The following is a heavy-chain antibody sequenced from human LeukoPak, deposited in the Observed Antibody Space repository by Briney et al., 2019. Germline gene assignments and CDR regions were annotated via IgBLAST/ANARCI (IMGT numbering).Heavy chain of an antibody. CDR1: GGSISSYY. J-gene: IGHJ3*02. D-gene: IGHD6-13*01. CDR3: ARHGGSWYGDAFDI. V-gene: IGHV4-59*08. CDR2: IYYSGST. Sequence: PSETLSLTCTVSGGSISSYYWSWIRQPPGKGLEWIGYIYYSGSTNYNPSLKSRVTMSVDTSKNQFSLKLSSVTAADTAVYYCARHGGSWYGDAFDIWGQGTMVTVSS.